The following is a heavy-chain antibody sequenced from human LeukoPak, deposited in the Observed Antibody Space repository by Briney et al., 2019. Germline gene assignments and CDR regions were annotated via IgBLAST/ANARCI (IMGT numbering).Heavy chain of an antibody. Sequence: SETLSLTCAVYGGSFSGYYWSWIRQPPGKGLEWIGEINHSGSTNYNPSLKSRVTISVDTSKNQFSLKLSSVTAADTAVYYCARGKGYSYGRYYYGMDVWGQGTTVTVS. D-gene: IGHD5-18*01. CDR3: ARGKGYSYGRYYYGMDV. CDR1: GGSFSGYY. CDR2: INHSGST. J-gene: IGHJ6*02. V-gene: IGHV4-34*01.